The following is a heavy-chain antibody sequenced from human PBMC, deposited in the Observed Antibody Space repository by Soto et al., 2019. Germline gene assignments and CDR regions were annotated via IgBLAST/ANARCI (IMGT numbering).Heavy chain of an antibody. CDR1: GGNGYW. D-gene: IGHD3-16*01. J-gene: IGHJ4*02. V-gene: IGHV4-4*02. CDR3: ARHGGFYFDS. CDR2: IHHSGST. Sequence: QVQLQESGPRLVQPSGILSLTCTVSGGNGYWSWVRQPPGKGLEWIGEIHHSGSTKYNPSLKSRVTISIDQSKNQFSLNVNSVTAADTAVYYCARHGGFYFDSWGQGTLVTVSS.